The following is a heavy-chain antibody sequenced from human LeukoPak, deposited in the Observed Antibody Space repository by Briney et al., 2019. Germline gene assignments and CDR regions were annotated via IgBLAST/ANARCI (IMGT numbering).Heavy chain of an antibody. J-gene: IGHJ4*02. D-gene: IGHD2-8*02. CDR3: ARDTGKLIY. CDR1: GGTFSSDP. V-gene: IGHV1-69*05. Sequence: ASVKVSCKASGGTFSSDPISWVRQAPGQGLEWMGRIIPMFGTTNYAQKFQRGVTITTDESTSTAYMELNSLTSEDTAVYYCARDTGKLIYWGQGTLVTVSS. CDR2: IIPMFGTT.